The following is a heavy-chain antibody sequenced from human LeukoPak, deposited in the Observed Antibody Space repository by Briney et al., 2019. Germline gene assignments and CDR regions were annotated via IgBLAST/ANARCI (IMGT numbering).Heavy chain of an antibody. V-gene: IGHV3-23*01. D-gene: IGHD3-22*01. CDR3: AKVHYYDSSGQFGTFDY. CDR2: ISGSGGST. CDR1: GFSFSRYD. Sequence: GGSLRLSCAASGFSFSRYDMGWVRQVPGKGLEWVSGISGSGGSTYYADSVKGRFTISRDNSKNTLYLQMNSLRAEDTAVYYCAKVHYYDSSGQFGTFDYWGQGTLVTVSS. J-gene: IGHJ4*02.